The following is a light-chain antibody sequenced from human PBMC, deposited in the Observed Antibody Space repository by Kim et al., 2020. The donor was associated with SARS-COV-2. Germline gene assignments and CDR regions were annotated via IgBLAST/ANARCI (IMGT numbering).Light chain of an antibody. CDR2: KAS. Sequence: SASVGDRVTITCRASQSISSWLAWYQQKPGKAPKLLIYKASSLESGVPSRFSGSGSGTEFTLTISSLQPDDFATYYCQQYSSYWTFAQGTKVDIK. CDR3: QQYSSYWT. V-gene: IGKV1-5*03. J-gene: IGKJ1*01. CDR1: QSISSW.